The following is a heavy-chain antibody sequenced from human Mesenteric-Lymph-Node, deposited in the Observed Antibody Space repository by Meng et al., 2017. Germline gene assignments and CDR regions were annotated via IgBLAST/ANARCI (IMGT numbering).Heavy chain of an antibody. CDR1: GFTFSNYN. D-gene: IGHD3-22*01. Sequence: GESLKISCAASGFTFSNYNMNWVRQAPGKGLEWVSSISSSSSYIYYADSVKGRFTISRDNAKNSLYLQMNSLRAEDTAVYYCARVSRKYYYDSSGSLDYWGQGTLVTVSS. J-gene: IGHJ4*02. V-gene: IGHV3-21*01. CDR3: ARVSRKYYYDSSGSLDY. CDR2: ISSSSSYI.